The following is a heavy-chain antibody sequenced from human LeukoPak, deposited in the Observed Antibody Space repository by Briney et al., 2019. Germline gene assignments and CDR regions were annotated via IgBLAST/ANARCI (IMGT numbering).Heavy chain of an antibody. V-gene: IGHV1-69*04. D-gene: IGHD1-26*01. J-gene: IGHJ6*02. CDR2: IIPILGIA. CDR3: ASGEIVGATRGDDYYYGMDV. Sequence: SVKVSCKASGGTFSSYAISWVRQAPGQGLEWMGRIIPILGIANYAQKFQGRVTITADKSTSTAYMELSSLRSEDTAVYYCASGEIVGATRGDDYYYGMDVWGQGTTVTVSS. CDR1: GGTFSSYA.